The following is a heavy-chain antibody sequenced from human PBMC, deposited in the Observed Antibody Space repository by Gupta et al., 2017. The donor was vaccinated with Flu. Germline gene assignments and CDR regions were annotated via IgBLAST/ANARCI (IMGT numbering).Heavy chain of an antibody. D-gene: IGHD3-10*01. V-gene: IGHV3-7*01. Sequence: FTFRSSWRTWVSQAQGTGLELVANINQDGSTTNHVDSVKGGFTSTRDNAKNSVFLQMNSMRVDDTATDFGERDPESYDIDIWGVGTMVTVSS. CDR3: ERDPESYDIDI. CDR2: INQDGSTT. J-gene: IGHJ3*02. CDR1: FTFRSSW.